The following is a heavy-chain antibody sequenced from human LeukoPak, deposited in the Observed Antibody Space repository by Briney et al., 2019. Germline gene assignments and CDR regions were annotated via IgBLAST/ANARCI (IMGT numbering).Heavy chain of an antibody. CDR2: IYYSGST. J-gene: IGHJ4*02. CDR3: VTSVTVTFTPPAY. CDR1: GGSISSSSYY. D-gene: IGHD3-16*02. V-gene: IGHV4-39*07. Sequence: SETLSLTCTVSGGSISSSSYYWGWIRQPPGKGLEWIGSIYYSGSTYYNPSLKSRVTLSIDTSQTQFSLRLTSVTAADTAVYYCVTSVTVTFTPPAYWGRGALVTVSS.